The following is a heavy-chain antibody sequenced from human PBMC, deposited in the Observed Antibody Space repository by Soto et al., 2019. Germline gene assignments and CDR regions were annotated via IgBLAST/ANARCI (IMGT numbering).Heavy chain of an antibody. Sequence: QVQLVQSGAEVKKPGSSVNVSCKASGGTFSSYAISWVRQAPGQGLEWMGGIIPIFGTANYAQKFQGRVTITEDDSTSTAYMELSSRRSEDTAVYYGERVSLSSIAARPFDYWGQGTLVTVSS. J-gene: IGHJ4*02. D-gene: IGHD6-6*01. CDR2: IIPIFGTA. CDR1: GGTFSSYA. CDR3: ERVSLSSIAARPFDY. V-gene: IGHV1-69*01.